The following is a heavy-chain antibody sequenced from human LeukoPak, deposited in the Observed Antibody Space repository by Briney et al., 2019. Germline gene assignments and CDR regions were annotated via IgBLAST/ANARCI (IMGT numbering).Heavy chain of an antibody. CDR2: IYHSGST. V-gene: IGHV4-38-2*01. D-gene: IGHD3-3*01. CDR3: ARRDTEWSDNWFDP. Sequence: SETLSLTCAVSGYSISSGYYWGWIRQPPGKGLEWIGSIYHSGSTYYNPSLKSRGTMSVDTSRNQFSLKLSSVTAADTAVYYCARRDTEWSDNWFDPWGQGTLVTVSS. CDR1: GYSISSGYY. J-gene: IGHJ5*02.